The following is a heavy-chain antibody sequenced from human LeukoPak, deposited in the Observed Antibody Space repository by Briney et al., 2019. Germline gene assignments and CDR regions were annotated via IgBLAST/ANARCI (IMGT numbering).Heavy chain of an antibody. Sequence: GGSLRLSCVASGFAFSSYAMTWVRQAPGKGLEWVSSISISGGYTYYADPVKGRFTISRDSSKNTLYVQMNSLGAEDTAVYYCAKSRSTTGIAVVGLDYWGQGTLVTVSS. J-gene: IGHJ4*02. CDR3: AKSRSTTGIAVVGLDY. CDR1: GFAFSSYA. CDR2: ISISGGYT. V-gene: IGHV3-23*01. D-gene: IGHD6-19*01.